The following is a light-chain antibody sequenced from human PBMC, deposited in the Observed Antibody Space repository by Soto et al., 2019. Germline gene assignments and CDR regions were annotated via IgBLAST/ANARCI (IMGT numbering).Light chain of an antibody. CDR1: QSVLSSSNNKNY. CDR3: QQYYPNPSP. V-gene: IGKV4-1*01. CDR2: WAS. Sequence: DIVMTQSPDSLAVSLGEGATINCKSSQSVLSSSNNKNYITWYQQKRGQHPKLLIYWASTRESGVPDRFSGSGFGTDFTLAIGSLQAEDVAVYSRQQYYPNPSPFGQGTKVEIK. J-gene: IGKJ1*01.